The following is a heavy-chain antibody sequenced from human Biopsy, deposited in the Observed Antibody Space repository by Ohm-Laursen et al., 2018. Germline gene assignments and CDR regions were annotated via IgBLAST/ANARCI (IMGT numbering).Heavy chain of an antibody. V-gene: IGHV4-59*01. D-gene: IGHD3-22*01. CDR2: VYYTGST. Sequence: GTLSLTCTVSGDSISSYYWSWIRQPPGKGLQWIGYVYYTGSTDYNPSLQSRVTISVDTSKNHFSLRLRSATPADTAIYYCARDRGYYSDRTVPGYFDLWGRGTLVTVSS. J-gene: IGHJ2*01. CDR3: ARDRGYYSDRTVPGYFDL. CDR1: GDSISSYY.